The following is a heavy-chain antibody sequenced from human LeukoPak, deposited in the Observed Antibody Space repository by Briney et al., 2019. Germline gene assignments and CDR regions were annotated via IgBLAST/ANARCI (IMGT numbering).Heavy chain of an antibody. Sequence: GGSLRLSCAASGFRIADYYMSWVRQAPGKGLECISFISGSGGTVRYADSVRGRFTISRDNAENSLYLQMSSLRVEDTAVYYCARESWANVDCWGQGTLVTVPS. D-gene: IGHD1-26*01. CDR2: ISGSGGTV. V-gene: IGHV3-11*01. J-gene: IGHJ4*02. CDR3: ARESWANVDC. CDR1: GFRIADYY.